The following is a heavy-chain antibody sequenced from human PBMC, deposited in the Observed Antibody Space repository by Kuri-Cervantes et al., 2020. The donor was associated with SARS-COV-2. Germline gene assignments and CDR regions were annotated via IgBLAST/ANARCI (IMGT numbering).Heavy chain of an antibody. V-gene: IGHV4-38-2*02. CDR1: GYSISSGYY. CDR3: ARDLLGFVRGFDL. CDR2: IYHSGST. D-gene: IGHD3-16*01. J-gene: IGHJ2*01. Sequence: SETLSLTCAVSGYSISSGYYWGWIRQPPGKGLEWIGSIYHSGSTYYNPSLKSRVTMSVDTSKNQFSLRLSSVTAADTAVYFCARDLLGFVRGFDLWGRGALVTVSS.